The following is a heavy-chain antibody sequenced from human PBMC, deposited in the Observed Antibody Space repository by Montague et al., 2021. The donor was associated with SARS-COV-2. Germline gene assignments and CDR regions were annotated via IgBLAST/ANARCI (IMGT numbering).Heavy chain of an antibody. CDR3: AGTSTYSSGWGINYYYYGMDV. CDR1: GGSISSGIYF. V-gene: IGHV4-61*01. CDR2: IYYSGST. Sequence: SETLSLTCTVSGGSISSGIYFWSWIRQPPGKGLEWIGYIYYSGSTNYNPSLKSRVTISVDTSKNQFSLKLSSVTAADTAAYYCAGTSTYSSGWGINYYYYGMDVWGQGTTVTVSS. J-gene: IGHJ6*02. D-gene: IGHD6-19*01.